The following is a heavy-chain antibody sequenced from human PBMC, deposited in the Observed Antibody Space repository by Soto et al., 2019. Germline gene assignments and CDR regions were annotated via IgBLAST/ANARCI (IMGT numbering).Heavy chain of an antibody. D-gene: IGHD3-16*01. CDR3: ARQIQGPYYYYGMDV. Sequence: PSETLSLTCTVSGGSISSSTHYWGWIRQPPGKGLEWIGTIYYSGSTYYNPSLKSRVTISVDTSKNQFSLKLSSVTAADTALYYCARQIQGPYYYYGMDVWGQGTTVTVSS. CDR1: GGSISSSTHY. CDR2: IYYSGST. J-gene: IGHJ6*02. V-gene: IGHV4-39*01.